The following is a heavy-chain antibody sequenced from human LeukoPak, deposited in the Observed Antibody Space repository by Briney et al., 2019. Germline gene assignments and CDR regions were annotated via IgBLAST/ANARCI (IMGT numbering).Heavy chain of an antibody. J-gene: IGHJ4*02. CDR1: GYSITNYA. D-gene: IGHD6-25*01. V-gene: IGHV7-4-1*02. Sequence: ASVKVSCKASGYSITNYAILWVRQAPGQGLEWMGWINTNTEKSTYAPGFTGRYVFSLDSSVNTAYLQISSLKAKDTALYYCATGGGYRFAYWGQGTLVTVSS. CDR2: INTNTEKS. CDR3: ATGGGYRFAY.